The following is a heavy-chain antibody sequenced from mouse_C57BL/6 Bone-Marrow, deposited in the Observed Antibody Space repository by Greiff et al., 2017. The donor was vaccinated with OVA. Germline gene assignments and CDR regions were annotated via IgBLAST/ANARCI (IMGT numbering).Heavy chain of an antibody. J-gene: IGHJ1*03. CDR3: ARAFYTTVAFYWYFDV. CDR2: IYPGDGDT. CDR1: GYAFSSYW. Sequence: QVQLKQSGAELVKPGASVKISCKASGYAFSSYWMNWVKQRPGKGLEWIGQIYPGDGDTNYNGKFKGKATLTADKSSSTAYMQLSSLTSEDSAVYFCARAFYTTVAFYWYFDVWGTGTTVTVSS. V-gene: IGHV1-80*01. D-gene: IGHD1-1*01.